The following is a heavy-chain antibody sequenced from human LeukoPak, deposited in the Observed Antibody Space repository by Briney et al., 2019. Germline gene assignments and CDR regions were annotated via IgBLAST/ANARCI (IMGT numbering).Heavy chain of an antibody. Sequence: SETLSLTCAVYGGSFSGYYWSWIRQPPGKGLEWIGEINHSGSTNYNPSLKSQVTISVDTSKNQFSLKLSSVTAADTAVYYCASGRGYCSSTSCSAYGYWGQGTLVTVSS. J-gene: IGHJ4*02. CDR2: INHSGST. D-gene: IGHD2-2*01. CDR1: GGSFSGYY. CDR3: ASGRGYCSSTSCSAYGY. V-gene: IGHV4-34*01.